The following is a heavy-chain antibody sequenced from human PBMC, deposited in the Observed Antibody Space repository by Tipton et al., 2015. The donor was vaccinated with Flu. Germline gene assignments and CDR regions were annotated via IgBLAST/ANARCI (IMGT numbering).Heavy chain of an antibody. CDR2: INHSGST. D-gene: IGHD3-22*01. CDR3: TRSLRNSSGSPGY. J-gene: IGHJ4*02. V-gene: IGHV4-34*01. Sequence: TLSLTCAVYGGSFSGYYWSWIRQLPGKGLEWIGEINHSGSTYYSPSLKSRVTISADTSNNQFSLRLSSVTAADTAMYYCTRSLRNSSGSPGYWGQGTLVTVSS. CDR1: GGSFSGYY.